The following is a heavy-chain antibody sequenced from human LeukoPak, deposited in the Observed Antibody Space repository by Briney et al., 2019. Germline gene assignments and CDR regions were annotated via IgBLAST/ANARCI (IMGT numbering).Heavy chain of an antibody. Sequence: SETLSLTCTVSGGSISSFYWSWIRQPPGKGLEWIGYIYHSGTTYYNPSLKSRVTISVDTSKNQFSLKLSSVTAADTDEYYCARVLASDSDYYYYGMDVWGQGTTVTVSS. CDR3: ARVLASDSDYYYYGMDV. D-gene: IGHD2-15*01. J-gene: IGHJ6*02. V-gene: IGHV4-59*01. CDR2: IYHSGTT. CDR1: GGSISSFY.